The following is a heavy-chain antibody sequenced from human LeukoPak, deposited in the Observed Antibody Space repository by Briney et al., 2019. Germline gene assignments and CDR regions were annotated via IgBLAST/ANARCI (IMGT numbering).Heavy chain of an antibody. CDR3: AKVQQLVPFIDY. J-gene: IGHJ4*02. D-gene: IGHD6-13*01. Sequence: PGGSLRLSCAASGLTFSIYAMSWVRQAPGKGLEWVSAISGSGGSTYYADSVKGRFTISRDNSKNTLYLQMNSLRAEDTAVYYCAKVQQLVPFIDYWGQGTLVTVSS. CDR1: GLTFSIYA. CDR2: ISGSGGST. V-gene: IGHV3-23*01.